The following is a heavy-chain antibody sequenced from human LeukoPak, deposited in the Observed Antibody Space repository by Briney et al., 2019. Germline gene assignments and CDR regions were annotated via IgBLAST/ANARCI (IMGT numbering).Heavy chain of an antibody. CDR1: GFTFSSYA. D-gene: IGHD7-27*01. J-gene: IGHJ4*02. Sequence: GGSLRLSCAASGFTFSSYAMHWVRQAPGKGLEYVSAISSNGGSTYYANSVKGRFTISRDNSKNTLYLQMGSLRAEDMAVYYCARDELTGSFDYWGQGTLVTVSS. CDR3: ARDELTGSFDY. V-gene: IGHV3-64*01. CDR2: ISSNGGST.